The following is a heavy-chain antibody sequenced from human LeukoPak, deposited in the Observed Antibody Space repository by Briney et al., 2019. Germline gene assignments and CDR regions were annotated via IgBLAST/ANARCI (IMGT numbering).Heavy chain of an antibody. V-gene: IGHV3-30*02. CDR3: WTARDAFDI. CDR1: GFAFSSYG. CDR2: TWYDGSNK. J-gene: IGHJ3*02. D-gene: IGHD3/OR15-3a*01. Sequence: GGSLRLSCAASGFAFSSYGMHWVRQAPGKGLEWVAFTWYDGSNKYYADSVKGRFTISRDNSKNTLYLQMNSLRAEDTAVYYCWTARDAFDIWGQGTMVTVSS.